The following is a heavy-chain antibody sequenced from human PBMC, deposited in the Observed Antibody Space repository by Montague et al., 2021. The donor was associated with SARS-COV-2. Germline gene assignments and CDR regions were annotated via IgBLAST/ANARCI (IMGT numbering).Heavy chain of an antibody. Sequence: SETLSLTCAVSGGSISNTNYYWGWVRQPPGMGLEWIGSIHYDGTTYYSPSLESRLTMSVDTSKKQVSLKVNSLTAADTAVYSCVGLGVVLGGHYALHVDDWGQGTLVTVSP. D-gene: IGHD3-3*01. J-gene: IGHJ4*02. CDR1: GGSISNTNYY. V-gene: IGHV4-39*01. CDR2: IHYDGTT. CDR3: VGLGVVLGGHYALHVDD.